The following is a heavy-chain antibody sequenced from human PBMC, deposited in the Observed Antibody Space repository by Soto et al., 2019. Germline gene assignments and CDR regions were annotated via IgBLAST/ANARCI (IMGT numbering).Heavy chain of an antibody. Sequence: ASVKVSCKASGYTLTSYGISWVRQAPGQGLEWMGWMNPNSGNTGYAQKFQGRVTMTRNTSISTAYMELSSLRSEDTAVYYCARGRRSYYYYYMDVWGKGTTVTVSS. J-gene: IGHJ6*03. CDR2: MNPNSGNT. CDR1: GYTLTSYG. CDR3: ARGRRSYYYYYMDV. V-gene: IGHV1-8*02.